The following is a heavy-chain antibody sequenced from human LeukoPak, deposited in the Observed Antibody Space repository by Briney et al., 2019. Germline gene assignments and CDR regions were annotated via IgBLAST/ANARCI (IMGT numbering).Heavy chain of an antibody. D-gene: IGHD3-16*01. CDR3: ARRWVYDKRAFDA. CDR2: IYYTGTT. Sequence: SETLSLTCTVSGGSISGTYYWSWIRQPPGKGLEWIGYIYYTGTTDSNPSLKSRVTISLDTSKNQFSLNLSSVTAADTAVYYCARRWVYDKRAFDAWGQGTMVTVAS. J-gene: IGHJ3*01. CDR1: GGSISGTYY. V-gene: IGHV4-59*08.